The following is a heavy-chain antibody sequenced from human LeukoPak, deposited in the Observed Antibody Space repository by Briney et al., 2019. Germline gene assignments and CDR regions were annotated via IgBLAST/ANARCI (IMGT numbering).Heavy chain of an antibody. CDR1: GFTFSTYW. D-gene: IGHD3-16*01. J-gene: IGHJ4*02. V-gene: IGHV3-7*01. CDR2: MSPDGSGK. Sequence: GGSLRLSCAASGFTFSTYWMSWVRQSPGKGLEWVANMSPDGSGKYYADSVRGRFTISRDNAKNSFYLQMNSLRVEDTAVYYCVRDEKKRGGDYWGQGVLVTVSS. CDR3: VRDEKKRGGDY.